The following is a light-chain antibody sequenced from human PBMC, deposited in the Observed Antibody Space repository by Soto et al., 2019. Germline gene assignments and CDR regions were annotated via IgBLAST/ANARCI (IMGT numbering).Light chain of an antibody. CDR3: QQYNNWPIT. Sequence: ILMTHSPSTLSVSPGGSVTLACRASQNILSNLAWYQQKNGQAPRLLIYGASTRATGIPARFSGSGYGTEFNLTISSLQSEDLAVYDCQQYNNWPITFGQGTRLEVK. V-gene: IGKV3-15*01. CDR1: QNILSN. J-gene: IGKJ5*01. CDR2: GAS.